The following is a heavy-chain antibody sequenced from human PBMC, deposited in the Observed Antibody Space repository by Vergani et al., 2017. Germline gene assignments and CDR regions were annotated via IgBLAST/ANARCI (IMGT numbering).Heavy chain of an antibody. CDR1: GFTFNQYG. CDR2: TWYEGNIK. V-gene: IGHV3-33*01. CDR3: ARDLRLLYNRFDP. J-gene: IGHJ5*02. Sequence: QVQLVESGGGVVQPGRSLRLSCAASGFTFNQYGMHWVRQAPGKGLEWGAVTWYEGNIKQYADSVKGRFTISRDNSKSTMYLQMNSLRDEDTGVYYCARDLRLLYNRFDPWGQGTLVTVSS. D-gene: IGHD1-14*01.